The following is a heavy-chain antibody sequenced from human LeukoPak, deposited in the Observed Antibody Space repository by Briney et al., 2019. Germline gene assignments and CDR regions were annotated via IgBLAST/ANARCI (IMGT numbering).Heavy chain of an antibody. D-gene: IGHD6-13*01. Sequence: GRSLRLSCAASGFTFDDYAMHWVRQAPGKGLEWVSGISWNSGSIGYADSVKGRFTISRDNAKNSLYLQMNSLRAEDMALYYCAKDMSVGSSSWFDYWGQGTLVTVSS. CDR3: AKDMSVGSSSWFDY. CDR1: GFTFDDYA. V-gene: IGHV3-9*03. J-gene: IGHJ4*02. CDR2: ISWNSGSI.